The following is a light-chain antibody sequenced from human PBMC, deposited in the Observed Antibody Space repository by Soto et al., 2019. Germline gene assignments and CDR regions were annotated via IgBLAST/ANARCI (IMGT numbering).Light chain of an antibody. CDR1: QSVNNH. J-gene: IGKJ4*01. V-gene: IGKV3-11*01. CDR2: DAS. CDR3: QQRDNWPPKVT. Sequence: EIVLTQSPGTLSLSPGERATLSCRASQSVNNHLAWYQQKPGQAPRLLIYDASNRATGTPARFSGSGSGTDFTLTTRSLEPEDLAVYYCQQRDNWPPKVTFGGGTKVDIK.